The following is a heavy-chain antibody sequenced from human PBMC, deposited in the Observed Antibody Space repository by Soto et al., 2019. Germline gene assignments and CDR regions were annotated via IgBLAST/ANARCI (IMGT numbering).Heavy chain of an antibody. CDR1: GYTFTSYD. D-gene: IGHD3-16*02. CDR3: ARGQRGRGSYRYTFRLGY. V-gene: IGHV1-8*01. J-gene: IGHJ4*02. Sequence: ASLNVSCKASGYTFTSYDINWVRQATGQGLEWMGWMNPNSGNTGYARKFQGRVTMTRNTSISTAYMELSSLRSEDTAVYYCARGQRGRGSYRYTFRLGYWGQGTLVTVSS. CDR2: MNPNSGNT.